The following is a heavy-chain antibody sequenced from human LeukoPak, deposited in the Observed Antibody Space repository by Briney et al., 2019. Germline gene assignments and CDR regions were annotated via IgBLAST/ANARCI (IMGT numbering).Heavy chain of an antibody. CDR2: INPNSGGT. Sequence: ASVKVSCKASGYIFNDYSIHWVRQAPGQGLEWMGWINPNSGGTSYAQKYQGRVTMTRDTSISTAYMELSSLRPDDTAVYYCARDQFYDSSGNYYDDAFDIWGQGTMVTVSS. D-gene: IGHD3-22*01. V-gene: IGHV1-2*02. J-gene: IGHJ3*02. CDR3: ARDQFYDSSGNYYDDAFDI. CDR1: GYIFNDYS.